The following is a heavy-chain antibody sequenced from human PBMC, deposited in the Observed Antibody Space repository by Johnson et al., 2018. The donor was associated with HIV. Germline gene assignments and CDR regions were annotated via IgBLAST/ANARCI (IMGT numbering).Heavy chain of an antibody. D-gene: IGHD4-23*01. Sequence: QVQLVESGGGVVQPGRSLRLSCAASGFTFSNYGMHWVRQAPGKGLEWVAVIWYDGSNKYYADSVKGRFTISRDNSKNTLYLQMNSLRDEDTAVYYCARRWDDYGGHDAFDIWGQGTMVTVSS. CDR3: ARRWDDYGGHDAFDI. CDR1: GFTFSNYG. J-gene: IGHJ3*02. CDR2: IWYDGSNK. V-gene: IGHV3-33*01.